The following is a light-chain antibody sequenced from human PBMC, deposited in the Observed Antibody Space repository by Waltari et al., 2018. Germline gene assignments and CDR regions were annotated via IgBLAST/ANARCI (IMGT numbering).Light chain of an antibody. Sequence: DIQVTQSPSSLSASVGDRITLTCRTSQSVSSYLNWYQQKPGEAPKLLIYAASTLHRGVPSRFSGSGSGTDYTLTITSLQPEDFATYFCQQSYNTPRTFGLGTKLQIK. CDR1: QSVSSY. V-gene: IGKV1-39*01. CDR2: AAS. J-gene: IGKJ2*01. CDR3: QQSYNTPRT.